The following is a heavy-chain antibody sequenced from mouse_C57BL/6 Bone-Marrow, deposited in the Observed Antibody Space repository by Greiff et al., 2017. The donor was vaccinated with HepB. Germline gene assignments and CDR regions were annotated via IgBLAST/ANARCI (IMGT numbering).Heavy chain of an antibody. V-gene: IGHV5-9-1*02. J-gene: IGHJ3*01. Sequence: EVKLVESGAGLVKPGGSLKLSCAASGFTFSSYAMSWVRQTPEKRLEWVAYISSGGDYIYYADTVKGRFTISRDNARNTLYLQMSSLKSEDTAMYYCTRDNCASPFAYWGQGTLVTVSA. CDR1: GFTFSSYA. D-gene: IGHD1-3*01. CDR3: TRDNCASPFAY. CDR2: ISSGGDYI.